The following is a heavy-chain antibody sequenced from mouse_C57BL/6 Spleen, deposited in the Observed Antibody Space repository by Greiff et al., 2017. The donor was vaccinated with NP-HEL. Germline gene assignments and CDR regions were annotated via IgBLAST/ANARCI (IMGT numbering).Heavy chain of an antibody. CDR1: GYTFTSYW. V-gene: IGHV1-55*01. Sequence: QVQLQQPGAELVKPGASVKMSCKASGYTFTSYWITWVKQRPGQGLEWIGDIYPGSGSTNYNEKFKSKATLTVDTSSSTAYMQLSSLTSEDSAVYYCARSIYYGCYWYFDVWGTGTTVTVSS. CDR3: ARSIYYGCYWYFDV. J-gene: IGHJ1*03. D-gene: IGHD2-2*01. CDR2: IYPGSGST.